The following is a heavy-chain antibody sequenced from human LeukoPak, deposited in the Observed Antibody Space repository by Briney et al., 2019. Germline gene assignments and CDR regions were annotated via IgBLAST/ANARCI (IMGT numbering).Heavy chain of an antibody. CDR1: GFIFSNCW. J-gene: IGHJ3*02. CDR3: AKDKIVGAKSAFDI. CDR2: IRYDGSNK. Sequence: PGGSLRLSCETSGFIFSNCWMTWVRQAPGKGLEWVAFIRYDGSNKYYADSVKGRFTISRDNSKNTLYLQMNSLRAEDTAVYYCAKDKIVGAKSAFDIWGQGTMVTVSS. D-gene: IGHD1-26*01. V-gene: IGHV3-30*02.